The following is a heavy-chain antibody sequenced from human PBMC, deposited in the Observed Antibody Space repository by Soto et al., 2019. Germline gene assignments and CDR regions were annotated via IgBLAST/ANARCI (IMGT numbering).Heavy chain of an antibody. CDR1: GYTFATYV. J-gene: IGHJ4*02. CDR3: ARWGYYGSGDYFEY. V-gene: IGHV1-3*04. CDR2: INTGNGNT. D-gene: IGHD3-10*01. Sequence: ASVKVSCKASGYTFATYVLNWVRQAPGQRLEWMGRINTGNGNTKYSQKFQDRVTIIRDTSASIAYMELSSLTSEDTAVYYCARWGYYGSGDYFEYWGKGTLVTAPQ.